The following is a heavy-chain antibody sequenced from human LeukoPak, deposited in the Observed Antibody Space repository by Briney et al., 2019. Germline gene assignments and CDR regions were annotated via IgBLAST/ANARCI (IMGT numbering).Heavy chain of an antibody. CDR2: IKSNSDGGTT. CDR1: GFTFSTAW. J-gene: IGHJ4*02. Sequence: SGGSLRLSCVASGFTFSTAWMSWLRQAPGKGLEWVGRIKSNSDGGTTDYAASVKGRFTISRDDSKNTVYLQMNSLKTEDTAVYYCLWWDYWGQGTLVTVSS. V-gene: IGHV3-15*01. CDR3: LWWDY. D-gene: IGHD2-21*01.